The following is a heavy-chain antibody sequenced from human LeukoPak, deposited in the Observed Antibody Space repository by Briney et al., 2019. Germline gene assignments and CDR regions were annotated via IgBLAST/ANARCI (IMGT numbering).Heavy chain of an antibody. J-gene: IGHJ3*01. CDR3: ARSFASFDF. CDR1: GFTFSNYW. Sequence: PGGSLRLSCAASGFTFSNYWMHWVRQAPGRGLVWVSLINSDGSTTNYADSVKGRFTISRDNAKNTLFLQMNSLRAEDTAVYYCARSFASFDFWGQGTMVTVSS. CDR2: INSDGSTT. V-gene: IGHV3-74*01.